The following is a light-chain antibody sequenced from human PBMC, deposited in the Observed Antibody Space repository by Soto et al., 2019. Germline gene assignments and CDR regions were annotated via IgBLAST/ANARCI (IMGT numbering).Light chain of an antibody. V-gene: IGKV3-11*01. CDR1: QSVSSY. Sequence: EIVLTQSPATLSLSPGERATLSCRASQSVSSYLAWYQQKPGQAPRLLIYDASNRATGIPARFSGSGSGTDFPLTISSLEHEDFAFYYCQHRSNWLTFGGGTKVEIK. J-gene: IGKJ4*01. CDR2: DAS. CDR3: QHRSNWLT.